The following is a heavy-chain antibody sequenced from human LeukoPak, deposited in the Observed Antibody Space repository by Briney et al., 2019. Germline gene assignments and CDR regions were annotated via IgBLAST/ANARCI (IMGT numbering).Heavy chain of an antibody. Sequence: SRDNSKNALYLQMNSLRAEDTAVYYCAKEMYSSGWFDYWGQGTLVTVSS. J-gene: IGHJ5*01. V-gene: IGHV3-23*01. CDR3: AKEMYSSGWFDY. D-gene: IGHD6-19*01.